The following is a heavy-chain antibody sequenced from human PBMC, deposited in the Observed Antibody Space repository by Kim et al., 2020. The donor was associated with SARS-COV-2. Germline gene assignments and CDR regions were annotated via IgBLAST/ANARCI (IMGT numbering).Heavy chain of an antibody. D-gene: IGHD3-22*01. CDR1: GFTFSSYA. Sequence: GGSLRLSCAASGFTFSSYAMSWVRQAPGKGLEWVSAISGSGGSTYYADSVKGRFTISRDNSKNTLYLQMNSLRAEDTAVYYCAKTFGGGYSQGYYFDYWGQGTLGTVSS. V-gene: IGHV3-23*01. J-gene: IGHJ4*02. CDR3: AKTFGGGYSQGYYFDY. CDR2: ISGSGGST.